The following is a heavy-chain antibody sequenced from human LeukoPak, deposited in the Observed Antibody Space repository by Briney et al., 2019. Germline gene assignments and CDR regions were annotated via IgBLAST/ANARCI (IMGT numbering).Heavy chain of an antibody. CDR1: GFTFSSYG. D-gene: IGHD5-24*01. J-gene: IGHJ6*03. CDR2: ISYDGSNE. CDR3: AKVGPTIRDYYYYYMDV. Sequence: PGGSLRLSCAASGFTFSSYGMHWVRQAPGKGLEWVAVISYDGSNEYYADSVKGRFTISRDNSKNTLYLQMNSLRAEDTAVYYCAKVGPTIRDYYYYYMDVWGKGTTVTVSS. V-gene: IGHV3-30*18.